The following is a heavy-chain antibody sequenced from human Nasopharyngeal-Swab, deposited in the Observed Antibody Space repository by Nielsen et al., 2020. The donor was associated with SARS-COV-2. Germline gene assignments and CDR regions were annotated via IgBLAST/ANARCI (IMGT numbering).Heavy chain of an antibody. CDR1: GFTFSRYG. J-gene: IGHJ4*02. D-gene: IGHD2-2*02. Sequence: GESLKISCAASGFTFSRYGMHWVRQAPGKGLNWVAVISDDGSNKYYADSVKGRFTISRDNSKNTLYLQMNSLRAEDTAVYYCAKAETDTIPFDYWGQGTLVTVSS. CDR3: AKAETDTIPFDY. V-gene: IGHV3-30*18. CDR2: ISDDGSNK.